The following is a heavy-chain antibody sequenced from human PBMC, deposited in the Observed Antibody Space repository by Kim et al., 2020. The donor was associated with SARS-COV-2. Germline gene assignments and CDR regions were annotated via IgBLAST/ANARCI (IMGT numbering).Heavy chain of an antibody. CDR2: IYTSGCT. CDR3: CMTTRYFTLVDF. J-gene: IGHJ4*02. Sequence: SETLSLTCTVSGGSISSGSYYWSWIRQPAGKGLEWIGRIYTSGCTNYNPSLKSRVTISVDTSKNQFSLKLSSVTAADSAVYYCCMTTRYFTLVDFWGQGTLDTVSS. V-gene: IGHV4-61*02. CDR1: GGSISSGSYY. D-gene: IGHD4-17*01.